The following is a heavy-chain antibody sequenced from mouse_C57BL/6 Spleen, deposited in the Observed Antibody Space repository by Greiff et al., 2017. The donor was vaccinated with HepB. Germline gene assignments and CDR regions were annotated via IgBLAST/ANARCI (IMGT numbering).Heavy chain of an antibody. V-gene: IGHV1-85*01. CDR2: LYPRDGST. CDR3: ARRNDYGSSDGRYFDY. CDR1: GYTFTSYD. J-gene: IGHJ2*01. Sequence: QVQLKESGPELVKPGASVKLSCKASGYTFTSYDINWVKQRPGQGLEWIGWLYPRDGSTKYNEKFKGKATLTVDTSSSTAYMELHSLTSEDSAVYFCARRNDYGSSDGRYFDYWGQGTTLTVSS. D-gene: IGHD1-1*01.